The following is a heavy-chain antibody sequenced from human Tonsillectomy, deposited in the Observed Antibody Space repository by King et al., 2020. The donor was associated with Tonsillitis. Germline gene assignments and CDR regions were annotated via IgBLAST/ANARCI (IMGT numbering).Heavy chain of an antibody. CDR3: ARDGSYSSTWYGAFDI. CDR1: DFTFRSYW. CDR2: IKQDGSVK. D-gene: IGHD6-13*01. Sequence: VQLVESGGGLVQPGGSLRLSCAASDFTFRSYWMSWVRQAPGKGLEWVANIKQDGSVKYYVDSVRGRFTISRDNAKNSLYLQMNSLRAEDTAVYYCARDGSYSSTWYGAFDIWGQGTLVTVSS. V-gene: IGHV3-7*01. J-gene: IGHJ3*02.